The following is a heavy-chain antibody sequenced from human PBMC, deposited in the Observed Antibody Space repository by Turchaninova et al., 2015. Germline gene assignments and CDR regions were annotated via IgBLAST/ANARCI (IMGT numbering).Heavy chain of an antibody. V-gene: IGHV1-58*01. Sequence: QMQVVQSGPEVKKPVTSVKVSCQAYGFTFANSAVQWVRQARGQRLEWIGRIVVGSGDANCAQKFQERVTITRDMSTSTAYMELTSLRYEDTAVYYCATEIVATGGYWGQGTLVTVSS. CDR1: GFTFANSA. CDR2: IVVGSGDA. CDR3: ATEIVATGGY. J-gene: IGHJ4*02. D-gene: IGHD5-12*01.